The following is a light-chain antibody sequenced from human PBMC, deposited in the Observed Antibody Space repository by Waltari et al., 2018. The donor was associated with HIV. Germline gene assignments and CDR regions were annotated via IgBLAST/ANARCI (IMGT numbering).Light chain of an antibody. V-gene: IGLV2-11*01. CDR2: DVG. Sequence: QSALTPPRSVSGSPGQTVPTSSPGISRDVGGYDNVSWFQQHPYKAPTLIIYDVGQRPSGVPERFSGSKSGNTAFLTISGLQAEDEADYYFCSYAGTYTYVFGSGTEVTAL. CDR3: CSYAGTYTYV. J-gene: IGLJ1*01. CDR1: SRDVGGYDN.